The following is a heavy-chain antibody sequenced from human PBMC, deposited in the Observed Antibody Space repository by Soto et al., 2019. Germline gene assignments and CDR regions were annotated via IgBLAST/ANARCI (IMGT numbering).Heavy chain of an antibody. CDR3: AKYKSRAVNYGMDV. Sequence: PGGSLRLSCAASGFTFSSYAMSWVRQTPGKGLEWVSAISGSGGSTYYADSVKGRFTISRDNSKNTLYLQMNSLRAEDTAVYYCAKYKSRAVNYGMDVWGQGTTVTVS. J-gene: IGHJ6*02. D-gene: IGHD1-1*01. CDR1: GFTFSSYA. V-gene: IGHV3-23*01. CDR2: ISGSGGST.